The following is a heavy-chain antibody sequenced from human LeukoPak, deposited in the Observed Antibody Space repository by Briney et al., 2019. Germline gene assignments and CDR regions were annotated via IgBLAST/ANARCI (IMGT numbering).Heavy chain of an antibody. V-gene: IGHV3-48*04. D-gene: IGHD3-10*01. CDR1: GFTFSSYS. J-gene: IGHJ4*02. CDR2: ISSSSSTI. CDR3: ARGYGSGKY. Sequence: HPGGSLRLSCAASGFTFSSYSMNWVRQAPGKGLEWVSYISSSSSTIYYADSVKGRFTISRDNAKNSLYLQMNSLRAEDTAVYYCARGYGSGKYWGQGTLVTVSS.